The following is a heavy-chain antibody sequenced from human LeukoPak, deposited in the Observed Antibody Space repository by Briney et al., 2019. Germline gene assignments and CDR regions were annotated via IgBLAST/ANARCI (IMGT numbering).Heavy chain of an antibody. D-gene: IGHD5-12*01. Sequence: GGSLRLSCAASGFTFSTYSMSWVRQAPGKGLEWVSAISGSGGSTYYADSVKGRFTISRDNAKNSLYLQMNSLRAEDTAVYYCARPHQGYSGSDDAFDIWGQGTMVTVSS. CDR2: ISGSGGST. V-gene: IGHV3-21*01. CDR3: ARPHQGYSGSDDAFDI. J-gene: IGHJ3*02. CDR1: GFTFSTYS.